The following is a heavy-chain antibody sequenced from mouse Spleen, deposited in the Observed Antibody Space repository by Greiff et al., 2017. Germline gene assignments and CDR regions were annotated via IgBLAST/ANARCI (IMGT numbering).Heavy chain of an antibody. CDR1: GFTFSSYT. CDR2: ISSGGGNT. CDR3: ARRGNYDWFAY. D-gene: IGHD2-1*01. J-gene: IGHJ3*01. V-gene: IGHV5-9*01. Sequence: EVMLVESGGGLVKPGGSLKLSCAASGFTFSSYTMSWVRQTPAKRLEWVATISSGGGNTYYPDSVKGRFTISRDNARNTLYLQMSSLRSEDTAMYYCARRGNYDWFAYWGQGTLVTVSA.